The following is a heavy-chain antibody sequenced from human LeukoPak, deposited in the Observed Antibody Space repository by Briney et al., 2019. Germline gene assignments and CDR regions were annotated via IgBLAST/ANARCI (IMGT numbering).Heavy chain of an antibody. J-gene: IGHJ4*02. Sequence: GGSLRLSCAASGFTFSTYSMNWVRQAPGKGLVWVSRINIDGSTTTYADSVKGRFTISRDNAKNTLSLQMNSLRADDTAVYYCISDHTGHDYYWGQGTLVTVSS. CDR2: INIDGSTT. V-gene: IGHV3-74*01. CDR3: ISDHTGHDYY. D-gene: IGHD5-12*01. CDR1: GFTFSTYS.